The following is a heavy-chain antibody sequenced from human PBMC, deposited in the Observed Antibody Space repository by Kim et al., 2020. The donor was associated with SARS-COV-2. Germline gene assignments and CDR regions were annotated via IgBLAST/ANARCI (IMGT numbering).Heavy chain of an antibody. D-gene: IGHD2-8*01. V-gene: IGHV4-34*01. CDR3: ARGYCTNGVCYYYYYGMDV. CDR1: GGSFSGYY. Sequence: SETLSLTCAVYGGSFSGYYWSWIRQPPGKGLEWIGEINHSGSTNYNPSLKSRVTISVDTSKNQFSLKLSSVTAADTAVYYCARGYCTNGVCYYYYYGMDVWGQGTTVTVSS. J-gene: IGHJ6*02. CDR2: INHSGST.